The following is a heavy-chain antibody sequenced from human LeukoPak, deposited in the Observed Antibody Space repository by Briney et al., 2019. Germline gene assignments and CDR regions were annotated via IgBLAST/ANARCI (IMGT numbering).Heavy chain of an antibody. CDR2: IYYSGST. CDR3: ARDVSSRGFDY. J-gene: IGHJ4*02. D-gene: IGHD6-6*01. CDR1: GGSISSGGYY. Sequence: ASQTLSLTYTVSGGSISSGGYYWSWIRQHPGKGLEWIGYIYYSGSTYYNPSLKSRVTISVDTSKNQFSLKLSSVTAADTAVYYCARDVSSRGFDYWGQGTLVTVSS. V-gene: IGHV4-31*03.